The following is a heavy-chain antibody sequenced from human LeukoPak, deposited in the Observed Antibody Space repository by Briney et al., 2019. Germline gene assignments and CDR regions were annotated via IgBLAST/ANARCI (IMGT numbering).Heavy chain of an antibody. Sequence: SETLSLTCTVSDYPISSDYFWGWIRQPPGKGLEWIGSVHHSGSTYYNPSLKSRVTISVDTSKNQFSLRLSSVTAADTAVYYCARVSRIMGGTTDYWGQGTLVTVSS. J-gene: IGHJ4*02. CDR2: VHHSGST. V-gene: IGHV4-38-2*02. CDR1: DYPISSDYF. D-gene: IGHD1-26*01. CDR3: ARVSRIMGGTTDY.